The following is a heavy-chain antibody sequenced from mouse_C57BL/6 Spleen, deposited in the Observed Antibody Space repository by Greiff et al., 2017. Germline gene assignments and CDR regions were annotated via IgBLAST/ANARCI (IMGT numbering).Heavy chain of an antibody. CDR2: IYPGSGNT. CDR3: ARDGSSEWDY. V-gene: IGHV1-66*01. D-gene: IGHD1-1*01. J-gene: IGHJ2*01. Sequence: QVQLKESGPELVKPGASVKISCKASGYSFTSYYIHWVKQRPGQGLEWIGWIYPGSGNTKYNEKFKGKATLTADTSSSTAYMQLSSLTSEDSAVYYCARDGSSEWDYWGQGTTLTVSS. CDR1: GYSFTSYY.